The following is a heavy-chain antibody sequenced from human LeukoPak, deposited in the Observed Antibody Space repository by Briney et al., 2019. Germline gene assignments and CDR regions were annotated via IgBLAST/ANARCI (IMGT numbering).Heavy chain of an antibody. J-gene: IGHJ3*02. V-gene: IGHV4-39*01. CDR3: ASAYDILTGWGAFDI. D-gene: IGHD3-9*01. Sequence: KPSETLSLTCTVSGGSISSSSYYWDWIRQPPGKGLEWIGSIYYSGSTYYNPSLKSRVTISVDTSKNQFSLKLSSVTAADTAVYYCASAYDILTGWGAFDIWGQGTMVTVSS. CDR1: GGSISSSSYY. CDR2: IYYSGST.